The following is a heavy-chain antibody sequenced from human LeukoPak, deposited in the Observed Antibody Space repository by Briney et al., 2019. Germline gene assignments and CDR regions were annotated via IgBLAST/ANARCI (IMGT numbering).Heavy chain of an antibody. Sequence: PGESLILSCAASGFTFTSYGMNWVRQAPGKGLEWVLYISGSGNTIYYADSVKGRFTISRDNAKNLLYLQMNSLRAEDTAVYYCARGNYYDGSGRFDYWGQGTLVTVSS. V-gene: IGHV3-48*03. D-gene: IGHD3-22*01. J-gene: IGHJ4*02. CDR2: ISGSGNTI. CDR1: GFTFTSYG. CDR3: ARGNYYDGSGRFDY.